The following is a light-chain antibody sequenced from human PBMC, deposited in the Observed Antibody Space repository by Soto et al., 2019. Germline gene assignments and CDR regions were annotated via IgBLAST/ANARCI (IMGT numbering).Light chain of an antibody. CDR2: SAS. V-gene: IGKV4-1*01. CDR1: QSVLYSSNTKNN. J-gene: IGKJ1*01. CDR3: QQYYSIPWT. Sequence: DIVMTQSPDSLAVSLGERATINCKSSQSVLYSSNTKNNLAWFQQKPGQPPNLLIYSASTRESGVPDRFSGSGSGTDFTLTISSLQAEDVAVYYCQQYYSIPWTFGQGTKVEIK.